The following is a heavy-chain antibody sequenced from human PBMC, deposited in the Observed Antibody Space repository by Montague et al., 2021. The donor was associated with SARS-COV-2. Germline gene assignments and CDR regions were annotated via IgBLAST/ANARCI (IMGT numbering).Heavy chain of an antibody. V-gene: IGHV4-59*01. Sequence: SETLSLTCIVSDGSTNYYYWSWIRQSPGKGLEWIGYMYYSGSTNYNPSLKSRVTMSIDRSKNQFSLKLRSVTAADTAVYYCARVARYCTNGVCQTYYYYGLDVWGQGTTVTVSS. CDR3: ARVARYCTNGVCQTYYYYGLDV. J-gene: IGHJ6*02. D-gene: IGHD2-8*01. CDR2: MYYSGST. CDR1: DGSTNYYY.